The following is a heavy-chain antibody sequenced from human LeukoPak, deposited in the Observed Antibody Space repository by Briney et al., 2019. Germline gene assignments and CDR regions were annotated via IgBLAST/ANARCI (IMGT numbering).Heavy chain of an antibody. J-gene: IGHJ4*02. CDR2: IYSGGST. CDR3: ARIPQAAIYTVPNFDY. D-gene: IGHD3-16*01. V-gene: IGHV3-66*01. CDR1: GFTVSSNY. Sequence: GGSLRLSCAASGFTVSSNYMSWVRQAPGKGLEWVSVIYSGGSTYYADSVKGRFTISRDNSKNTLYLQMDSLRVEDTAVYYCARIPQAAIYTVPNFDYWGQGTLVTVSS.